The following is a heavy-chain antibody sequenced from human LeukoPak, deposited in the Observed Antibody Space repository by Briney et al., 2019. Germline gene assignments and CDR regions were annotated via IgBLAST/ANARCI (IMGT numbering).Heavy chain of an antibody. V-gene: IGHV4-34*01. CDR3: ARGSSENYDFWSGYSGYYYYYMDV. CDR2: INHSGST. D-gene: IGHD3-3*01. Sequence: ASETLSLTCAVYGGSFSGYYWSWIRQPPGKGPEWIGEINHSGSTNYNPSLKSRVTISVDTSKNQFSLKLSSVTAADTAVYYCARGSSENYDFWSGYSGYYYYYMDVWGKGTTVTVSS. J-gene: IGHJ6*03. CDR1: GGSFSGYY.